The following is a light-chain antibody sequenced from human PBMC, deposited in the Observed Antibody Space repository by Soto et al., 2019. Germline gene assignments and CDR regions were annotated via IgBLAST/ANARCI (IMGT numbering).Light chain of an antibody. CDR3: QQYGSSPPWT. J-gene: IGKJ1*01. V-gene: IGKV3-20*01. Sequence: EIALTRSPGTLSLSPVERGTLSCIASQSVTSSYLAWYQQKPGQAPRLLVYAASSRATGIPDSFSGSGSGTDFTLPISRLETEDFAVYYCQQYGSSPPWTFGQGTKVDIK. CDR1: QSVTSSY. CDR2: AAS.